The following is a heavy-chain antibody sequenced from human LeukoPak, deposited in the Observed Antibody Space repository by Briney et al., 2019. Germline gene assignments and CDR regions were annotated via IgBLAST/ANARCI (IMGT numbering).Heavy chain of an antibody. V-gene: IGHV3-66*01. CDR2: IYTGGTT. J-gene: IGHJ4*02. CDR1: GFTVTSNH. D-gene: IGHD6-6*01. CDR3: ARDSSSYYFDY. Sequence: GGSLRLSCAASGFTVTSNHMNWVRQAPGKGLEWVSIIYTGGTTHYADSLKDRFTISRDDSINTLYLQMNSLRAEGTAVYYCARDSSSYYFDYWGQGTLVTVSS.